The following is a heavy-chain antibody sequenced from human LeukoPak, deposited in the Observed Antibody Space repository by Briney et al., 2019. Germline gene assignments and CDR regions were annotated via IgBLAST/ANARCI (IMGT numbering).Heavy chain of an antibody. CDR2: IKSKTDGGTT. J-gene: IGHJ4*02. CDR1: GFTFSNTW. V-gene: IGHV3-15*01. Sequence: GGSLRLSCAASGFTFSNTWMSWIRQAPGKGLEWVGRIKSKTDGGTTDYAAPVKGRFTISRDDSKNTLYLQMNSLKTEDTAVYYCTTNIHYDSSGRPFDYWGQGTLVTVSS. D-gene: IGHD3-22*01. CDR3: TTNIHYDSSGRPFDY.